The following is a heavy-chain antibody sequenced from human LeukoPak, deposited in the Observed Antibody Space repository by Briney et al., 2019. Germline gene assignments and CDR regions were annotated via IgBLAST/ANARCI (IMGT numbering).Heavy chain of an antibody. D-gene: IGHD5-18*01. CDR3: ARQVTFGYAFAYYFDY. Sequence: SETLSLTCTVSGGSVSSGSYYWSWIRQPPGKRLEWIGYIYYSESTYYNPSLKSRVTMSVDTSKNQFSLKLSSVTAADTAVYYCARQVTFGYAFAYYFDYWGQGSLVTVSS. J-gene: IGHJ4*02. V-gene: IGHV4-61*01. CDR2: IYYSEST. CDR1: GGSVSSGSYY.